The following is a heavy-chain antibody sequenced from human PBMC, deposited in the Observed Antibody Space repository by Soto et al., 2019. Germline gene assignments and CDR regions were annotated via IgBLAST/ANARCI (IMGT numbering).Heavy chain of an antibody. J-gene: IGHJ5*02. CDR1: GGSVSSASYY. D-gene: IGHD3-9*01. V-gene: IGHV4-61*01. CDR3: ARDLTRWFDT. CDR2: IYYTGDT. Sequence: SETLSLTCTVSGGSVSSASYYWSWIRQPPGKGLEWIANIYYTGDTNCNPSLKSRVTISVDASKSQFSLKLSSVTAADTAVYYCARDLTRWFDTWGQGTLVTVSS.